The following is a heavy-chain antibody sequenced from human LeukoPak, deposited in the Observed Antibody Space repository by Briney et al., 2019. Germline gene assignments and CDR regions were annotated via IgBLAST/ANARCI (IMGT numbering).Heavy chain of an antibody. J-gene: IGHJ5*02. CDR2: INSDGSST. Sequence: PGGSLRLSCAASGFTFSNYWMHWVRQAPGKGLVWVSRINSDGSSTSYADSVKGRFTISRDNAKNTLYLQMNSLRAEDTAVYYCARGVASGWFDPWGQGTLVTVSS. CDR3: ARGVASGWFDP. D-gene: IGHD5-12*01. CDR1: GFTFSNYW. V-gene: IGHV3-74*01.